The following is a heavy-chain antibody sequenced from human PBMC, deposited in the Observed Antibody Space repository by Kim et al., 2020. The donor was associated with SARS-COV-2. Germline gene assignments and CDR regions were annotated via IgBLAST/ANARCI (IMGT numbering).Heavy chain of an antibody. CDR3: ATGDSGYGEVFDY. J-gene: IGHJ4*02. D-gene: IGHD5-12*01. Sequence: GGSLRLSCAASGFTFDDYTMHWVRQAPGKGLEWVSLISWDGGSTYYADSVKGRFTISRDNSKNSLYLQMNSLRTEDTALYYCATGDSGYGEVFDYWGQGTLVTVSS. CDR1: GFTFDDYT. CDR2: ISWDGGST. V-gene: IGHV3-43*01.